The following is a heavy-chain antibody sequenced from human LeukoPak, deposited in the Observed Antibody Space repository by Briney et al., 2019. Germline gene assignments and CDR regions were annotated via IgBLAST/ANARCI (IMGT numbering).Heavy chain of an antibody. CDR1: SGPISSYY. CDR2: IYSSGST. V-gene: IGHV4-4*07. D-gene: IGHD6-19*01. J-gene: IGHJ4*02. Sequence: SETLPLTSTVPSGPISSYYWSWIRQPAGKGLEWIGRIYSSGSTNYNPSLKSRVTMSVDTSKNQFSLKLSSVTAADTAVYYCARGPISTGWYTFDYWGQGTLVTVSS. CDR3: ARGPISTGWYTFDY.